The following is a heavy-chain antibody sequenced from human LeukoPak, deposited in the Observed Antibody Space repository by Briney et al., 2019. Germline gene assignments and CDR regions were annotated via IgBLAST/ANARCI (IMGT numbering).Heavy chain of an antibody. CDR3: AREYRYGYDY. Sequence: ASVNVSCKASGYTFSDYYIHWLRPPPGQGLEWVGWINPNSGGTNYAHKFQGRVTMTRDTSISTAYMELSRLTSDDTAVYYCAREYRYGYDYWGQGTLVTVSS. CDR2: INPNSGGT. D-gene: IGHD5-18*01. V-gene: IGHV1-2*02. J-gene: IGHJ4*02. CDR1: GYTFSDYY.